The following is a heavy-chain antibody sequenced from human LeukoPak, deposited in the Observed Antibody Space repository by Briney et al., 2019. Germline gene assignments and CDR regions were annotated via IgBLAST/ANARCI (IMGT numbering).Heavy chain of an antibody. J-gene: IGHJ3*02. D-gene: IGHD1-26*01. Sequence: GASVKVSCKASGYTFTGYYMHWVRQAPGQGLEWMGWINPNSGGTNYAQKFQGWVTMTRDTSTSTAYMELSRLRSDDTAVYYCARALVGATDNDAFDIWGQGTMVTVSS. CDR2: INPNSGGT. CDR3: ARALVGATDNDAFDI. CDR1: GYTFTGYY. V-gene: IGHV1-2*04.